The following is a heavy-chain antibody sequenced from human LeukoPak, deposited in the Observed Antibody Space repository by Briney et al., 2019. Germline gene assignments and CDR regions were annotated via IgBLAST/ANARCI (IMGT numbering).Heavy chain of an antibody. CDR3: TRDPYYFDSSGHYHHAFDI. CDR1: GFTFRDYA. D-gene: IGHD3-22*01. Sequence: PGRSLRLSCTGCGFTFRDYAVSWVRQAPAKGLEGIGFIRSKVYGGTPEYDASVKGRFTISRDDSKSIAYLQMNSLKTEDTAVYYCTRDPYYFDSSGHYHHAFDIWGQGTMVAVCS. J-gene: IGHJ3*02. CDR2: IRSKVYGGTP. V-gene: IGHV3-49*04.